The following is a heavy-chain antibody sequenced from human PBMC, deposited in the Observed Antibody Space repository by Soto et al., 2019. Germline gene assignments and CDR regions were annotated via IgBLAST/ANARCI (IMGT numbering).Heavy chain of an antibody. CDR1: GFTFSSYA. CDR3: AKESLPLYYYDSSGYYLY. Sequence: GGSLRLSCAASGFTFSSYAMSRVRQAPGKGLEWVSAISGSGGSTYYADSVKGRFTISRDNSKNTLYLQMNSLRAEDTAVYYFAKESLPLYYYDSSGYYLYGGRGTLVTVSS. CDR2: ISGSGGST. J-gene: IGHJ4*02. V-gene: IGHV3-23*01. D-gene: IGHD3-22*01.